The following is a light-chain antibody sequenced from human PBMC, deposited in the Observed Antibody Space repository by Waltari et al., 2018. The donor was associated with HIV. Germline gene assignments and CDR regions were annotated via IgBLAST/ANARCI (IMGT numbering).Light chain of an antibody. J-gene: IGLJ3*02. CDR3: AAWDDSLSGRV. CDR2: RNN. CDR1: SSNIGSNY. V-gene: IGLV1-47*01. Sequence: QSVLTQQPSASGTPGQRVTISCSGSSSNIGSNYVYWYQQLPGTAPKLLIYRNNQWPSGVPDRFSGSKSGTSASLAISGLRSEDEADYYCAAWDDSLSGRVFGGGTKLTVL.